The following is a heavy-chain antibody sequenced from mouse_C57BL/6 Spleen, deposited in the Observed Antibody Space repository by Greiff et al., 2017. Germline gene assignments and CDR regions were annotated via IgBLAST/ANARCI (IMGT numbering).Heavy chain of an antibody. Sequence: EVKLMESGGGLVQSGRSLRLSCATSGFTFSDFYMEWVRQAPGKGLEWIAASRNKANDYTTEYSASVKGRFIVSRDTSQSILYLQMNALRAEDTAIYYCARDSLWFYAMDYWGQGTSVTVSS. V-gene: IGHV7-1*01. CDR3: ARDSLWFYAMDY. D-gene: IGHD2-2*01. CDR1: GFTFSDFY. J-gene: IGHJ4*01. CDR2: SRNKANDYTT.